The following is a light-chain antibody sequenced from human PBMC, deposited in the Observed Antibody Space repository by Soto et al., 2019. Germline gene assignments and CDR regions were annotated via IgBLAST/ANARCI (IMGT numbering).Light chain of an antibody. V-gene: IGKV3D-20*01. Sequence: EIVLTQSPATLSLSPGERATLSCGASQSVSNSYLAWYQQKPGLAPRVLIYDASSRATGIPDRFSGSGSGTDFNITSSSLQPEDSATYYCQQSYSTPETFGQGTKLEIK. CDR3: QQSYSTPET. CDR1: QSVSNSY. J-gene: IGKJ2*01. CDR2: DAS.